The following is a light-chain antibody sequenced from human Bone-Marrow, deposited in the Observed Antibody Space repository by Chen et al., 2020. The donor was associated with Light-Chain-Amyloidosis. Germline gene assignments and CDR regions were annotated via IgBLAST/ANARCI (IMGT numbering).Light chain of an antibody. J-gene: IGKJ2*01. CDR3: QQYGGSPAYT. CDR2: GAS. Sequence: EIVLTQSPGTLSLSPGERATLSCRASESVSTSHLSWYQQKPGQSPRLLIYGASSRATGIPDRFSGSGSGTEFTLTISRLEPEDFAVDYCQQYGGSPAYTFGQGTKLEMK. V-gene: IGKV3-20*01. CDR1: ESVSTSH.